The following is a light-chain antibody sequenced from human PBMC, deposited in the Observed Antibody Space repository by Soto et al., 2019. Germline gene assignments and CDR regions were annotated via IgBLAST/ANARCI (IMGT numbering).Light chain of an antibody. CDR3: QQSYSTH. V-gene: IGKV1-39*01. CDR2: AAS. Sequence: DIPMTQSPSSLSASVGDRVTITCRASQSISSYLNWYQQKPGKAPKLLIYAASSLQSGVPSRFSGSGSGTDFTLTISSLQPEDFATYYCQQSYSTHFGGGTKVEIK. CDR1: QSISSY. J-gene: IGKJ4*01.